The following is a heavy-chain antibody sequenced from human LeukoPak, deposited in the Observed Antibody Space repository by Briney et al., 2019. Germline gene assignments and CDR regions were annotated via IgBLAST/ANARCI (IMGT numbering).Heavy chain of an antibody. Sequence: GRSLRLSCAASGFTFSSYGMHWVRQAPGKGLEWVAVIWYDGSNKYYADSVKGRFTISRDNSKNTLYLQMNSLRAEDTAVYYCAKGETSGSDYDFRSGYPNTYFDYWGQGTLVTVSS. CDR3: AKGETSGSDYDFRSGYPNTYFDY. CDR1: GFTFSSYG. D-gene: IGHD3-3*01. J-gene: IGHJ4*02. CDR2: IWYDGSNK. V-gene: IGHV3-33*06.